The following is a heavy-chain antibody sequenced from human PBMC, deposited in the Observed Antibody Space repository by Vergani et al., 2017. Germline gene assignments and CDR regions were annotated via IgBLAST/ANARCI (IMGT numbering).Heavy chain of an antibody. J-gene: IGHJ4*02. Sequence: EVQLLESGGGLVQPGGSLRLSCAASGFTFSSYGMSWVRQAPGKGLEWVSAISGSGGRTYYADSVKGRFTISRDNSKNTLYLQMNSLRAEDTAVYYCAKVRGYSAIQLWSSDFDYWGQGTLVTVSS. D-gene: IGHD5-18*01. CDR2: ISGSGGRT. CDR1: GFTFSSYG. V-gene: IGHV3-23*01. CDR3: AKVRGYSAIQLWSSDFDY.